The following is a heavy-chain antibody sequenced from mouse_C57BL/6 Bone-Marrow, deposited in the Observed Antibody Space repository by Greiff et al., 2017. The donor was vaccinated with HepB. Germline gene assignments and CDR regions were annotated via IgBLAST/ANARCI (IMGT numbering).Heavy chain of an antibody. Sequence: VQLQESGPGLVQPSQSLSITCTVSGFSLTNYGVHWVRQSPGKGLEWLGAIWSGGSPDYNAAFISRLSISKDNSESQVFFKMNSLQADETAIYYCARMAYYSNSNYFDNWGQGTTLTVSS. CDR3: ARMAYYSNSNYFDN. D-gene: IGHD2-5*01. J-gene: IGHJ2*01. CDR2: IWSGGSP. V-gene: IGHV2-2*01. CDR1: GFSLTNYG.